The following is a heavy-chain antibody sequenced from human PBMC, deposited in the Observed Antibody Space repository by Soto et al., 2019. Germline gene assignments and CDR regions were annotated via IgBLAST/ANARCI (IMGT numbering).Heavy chain of an antibody. Sequence: QITLKESGPALVKPTQTLTLTCTFSGFSLSTSGVGVGWIRQPPGKALEWLALIYWDDDKRYSPSLKSRLTITKDTSKNQVVLTMTNMDPVDTATYYCARQGASDDSSGSIDYWGQGTLVTVSS. D-gene: IGHD3-22*01. CDR1: GFSLSTSGVG. CDR2: IYWDDDK. J-gene: IGHJ4*02. CDR3: ARQGASDDSSGSIDY. V-gene: IGHV2-5*02.